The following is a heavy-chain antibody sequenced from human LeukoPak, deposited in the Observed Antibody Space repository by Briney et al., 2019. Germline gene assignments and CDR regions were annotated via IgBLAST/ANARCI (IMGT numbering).Heavy chain of an antibody. Sequence: SETLSLTCTVSGGSISSSSYYWGWIRQPPGKGLEWIGSIYYSGSTYYNPSLKSRVTISVDTSKNQFSLKLSSVTAADTAVYYCARTHDYGGILYFDYWGQGTLVTVSS. CDR3: ARTHDYGGILYFDY. D-gene: IGHD4-23*01. CDR2: IYYSGST. J-gene: IGHJ4*02. CDR1: GGSISSSSYY. V-gene: IGHV4-39*01.